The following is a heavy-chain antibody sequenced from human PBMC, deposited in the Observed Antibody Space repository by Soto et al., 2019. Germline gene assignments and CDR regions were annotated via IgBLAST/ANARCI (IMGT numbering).Heavy chain of an antibody. CDR2: IIPILGIV. D-gene: IGHD2-2*01. CDR3: ARADRCSTPSCFYYAMDV. CDR1: GGTFSSYT. Sequence: QVQLVQSGAAVKKPGSSVKVSCKASGGTFSSYTISWVRQAPGQGPEWMGRIIPILGIVNYAQKFQGRVTIIADKSTSTAYMELSSLTAEDTAVYYCARADRCSTPSCFYYAMDVWGQGTTVTVSS. J-gene: IGHJ6*02. V-gene: IGHV1-69*02.